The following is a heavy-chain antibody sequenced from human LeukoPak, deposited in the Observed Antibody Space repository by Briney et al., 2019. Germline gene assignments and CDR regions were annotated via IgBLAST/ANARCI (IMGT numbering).Heavy chain of an antibody. J-gene: IGHJ4*02. CDR1: GGSISSSSYY. CDR2: IYYSGST. CDR3: ARGIKGDSRH. Sequence: SETLSLTCTVSGGSISSSSYYWGWLRQPPGKGLEWIGSIYYSGSTYYNPSLKSRVTISVDTSKNQFSLKLSSVTAADTAVYYCARGIKGDSRHWGQGTLVTVSS. V-gene: IGHV4-39*07. D-gene: IGHD3-22*01.